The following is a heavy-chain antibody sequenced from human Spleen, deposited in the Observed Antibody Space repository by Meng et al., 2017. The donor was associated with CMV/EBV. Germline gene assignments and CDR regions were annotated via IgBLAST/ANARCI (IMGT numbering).Heavy chain of an antibody. CDR2: IYPGDSDT. CDR1: GYSFTSYW. J-gene: IGHJ6*02. V-gene: IGHV5-51*01. D-gene: IGHD6-13*01. Sequence: KVSCKGSGYSFTSYWIGWVRQMPGKGLEWMGIIYPGDSDTRYSPSFHGQVTISADKSLNTAYLQWSSLKASDTAVYYCARGDQDPCTSSSSNSCYSAYHYYYGMDVWGQGTAVTVSS. CDR3: ARGDQDPCTSSSSNSCYSAYHYYYGMDV.